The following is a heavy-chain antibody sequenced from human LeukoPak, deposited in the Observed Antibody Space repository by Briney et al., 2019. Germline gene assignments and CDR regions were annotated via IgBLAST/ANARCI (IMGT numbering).Heavy chain of an antibody. CDR3: ARCMGECQLVSWFDR. D-gene: IGHD3-16*01. Sequence: ASVKLSCKASGGTFSSYAISWVRHAPGQGLEWMGGMITIFGTANYAQKFQGRVTITTDESTSTAYIELSSLRSEDTAVYYCARCMGECQLVSWFDRWGQGTLVTVSS. CDR1: GGTFSSYA. V-gene: IGHV1-69*05. CDR2: MITIFGTA. J-gene: IGHJ5*02.